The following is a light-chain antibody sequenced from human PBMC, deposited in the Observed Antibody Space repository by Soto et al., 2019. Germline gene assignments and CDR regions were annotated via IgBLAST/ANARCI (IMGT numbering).Light chain of an antibody. CDR2: AVS. CDR1: SSDIGGYNY. Sequence: QSALTQPASVSGSPGQSITISCTGTSSDIGGYNYVSWYQQHPGKAPKLVIYAVSNRPSGVSNRFSGSKSGNTASLTISGLQPEDEADYYCNSYTSITTLGIFGGGTQLTVL. J-gene: IGLJ2*01. V-gene: IGLV2-14*01. CDR3: NSYTSITTLGI.